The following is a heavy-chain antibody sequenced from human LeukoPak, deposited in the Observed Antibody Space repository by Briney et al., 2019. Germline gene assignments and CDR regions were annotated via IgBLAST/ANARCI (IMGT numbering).Heavy chain of an antibody. V-gene: IGHV4-4*07. CDR1: GYSITSAYY. J-gene: IGHJ4*02. CDR3: ARDGFSGSGSYSLMFDY. D-gene: IGHD3-10*01. CDR2: IYTSGST. Sequence: SETLSLTCTVSGYSITSAYYWSWIRQPAGKGLEWIGRIYTSGSTNYNPSLKSRVTMSVDTSKNQFSLKLSSVTAADTAVYYCARDGFSGSGSYSLMFDYWGQGTLVTVSS.